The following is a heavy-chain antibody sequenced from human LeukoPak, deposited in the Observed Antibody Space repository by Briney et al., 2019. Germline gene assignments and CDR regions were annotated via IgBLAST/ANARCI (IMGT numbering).Heavy chain of an antibody. CDR2: IYYSGST. CDR3: ARQGSSWSHYYYYGMDV. V-gene: IGHV4-59*08. D-gene: IGHD6-13*01. Sequence: PSETLSLTCTVSGGSISSYYWSWIRQPPGKGLEWIGYIYYSGSTNYNPSLKSRVTISVDTSKNQFSLKLSSVTAADTAVYYCARQGSSWSHYYYYGMDVWGQGTTVTVSS. J-gene: IGHJ6*02. CDR1: GGSISSYY.